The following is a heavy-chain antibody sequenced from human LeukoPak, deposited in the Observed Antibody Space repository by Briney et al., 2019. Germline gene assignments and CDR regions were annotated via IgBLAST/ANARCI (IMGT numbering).Heavy chain of an antibody. J-gene: IGHJ4*02. CDR1: GFTFDDYA. Sequence: PGRSLRLSCAASGFTFDDYAMHWVRQAPGEGLEWVSGISWNSGSIGYADSVKGRFTISRDNAKNSLYLQMNSLRAEDTALYYCAKDIGIAVAGTVDYWGQGTLVTVSS. CDR3: AKDIGIAVAGTVDY. V-gene: IGHV3-9*01. D-gene: IGHD6-19*01. CDR2: ISWNSGSI.